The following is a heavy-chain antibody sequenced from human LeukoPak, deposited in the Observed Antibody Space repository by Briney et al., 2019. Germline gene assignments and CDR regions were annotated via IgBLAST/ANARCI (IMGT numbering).Heavy chain of an antibody. Sequence: GGSLRLSCAASGFTVTTNYMTWVRQAPGKGLEWVANIKQDGSEKYYADSVKGRFTISRDNSKNTLYLQMNSLRAEDTAVYYCARAPFMTTVVTPFDYWGQGTLVTVSS. D-gene: IGHD4-23*01. CDR3: ARAPFMTTVVTPFDY. CDR1: GFTVTTNY. V-gene: IGHV3-7*02. J-gene: IGHJ4*02. CDR2: IKQDGSEK.